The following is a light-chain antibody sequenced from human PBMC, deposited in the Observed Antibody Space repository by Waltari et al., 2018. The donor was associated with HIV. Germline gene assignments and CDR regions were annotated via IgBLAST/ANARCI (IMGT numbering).Light chain of an antibody. CDR1: SSDIGCYNY. J-gene: IGLJ2*01. V-gene: IGLV2-8*01. CDR2: EVT. CDR3: VSYAGSNTVI. Sequence: QSALTQPPSASGSPGPSVTISCTGTSSDIGCYNYVPWYQQHPGKAPKLIIYEVTKPPSGLPNRFSGSKSGNTASPTVSGLQAEDEADYYCVSYAGSNTVIFGGGTKLTVL.